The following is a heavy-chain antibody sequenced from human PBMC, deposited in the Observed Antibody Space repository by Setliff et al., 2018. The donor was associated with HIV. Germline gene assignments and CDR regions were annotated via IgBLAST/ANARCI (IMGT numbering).Heavy chain of an antibody. Sequence: ASVKVSCKASGYSFTDYYIHWVRQAPGQGLEWMGWINPKSDGTNYAQKFQGWITMTRDTSISTAYMELSRLRSEDTAVYYCARDYYDSSGYIFFPGLPDYWGQGTLVTVSS. CDR2: INPKSDGT. J-gene: IGHJ4*02. CDR3: ARDYYDSSGYIFFPGLPDY. V-gene: IGHV1-2*04. D-gene: IGHD3-22*01. CDR1: GYSFTDYY.